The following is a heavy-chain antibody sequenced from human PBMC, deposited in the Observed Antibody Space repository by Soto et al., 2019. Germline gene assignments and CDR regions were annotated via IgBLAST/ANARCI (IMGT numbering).Heavy chain of an antibody. CDR3: VRDIR. V-gene: IGHV3-74*01. J-gene: IGHJ4*02. CDR1: GFTFRSSW. CDR2: INGDGSVI. Sequence: EVQLVESGGGLVQPGGSLRLSCAASGFTFRSSWMYWVRQTPGKGPVWVSCINGDGSVIYYADSVKGRFTISRDNARDTPYLQMNSLTTEDSAVYYCVRDIRWGQGTLV.